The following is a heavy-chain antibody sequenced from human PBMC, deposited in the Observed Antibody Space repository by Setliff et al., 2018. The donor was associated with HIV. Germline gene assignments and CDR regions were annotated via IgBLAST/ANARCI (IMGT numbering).Heavy chain of an antibody. J-gene: IGHJ5*02. V-gene: IGHV3-23*01. D-gene: IGHD2-15*01. CDR3: AKCGGTCWHNFFGP. CDR2: ISDSGVAT. Sequence: PGGSLRLSCAASGFTFSDYAITWVRQPPGKGLEWVSAISDSGVATENADSVKGRFTISRNNSKKMLYLQMNSLRAEDTAVYYCAKCGGTCWHNFFGPWGQGTLVTLSS. CDR1: GFTFSDYA.